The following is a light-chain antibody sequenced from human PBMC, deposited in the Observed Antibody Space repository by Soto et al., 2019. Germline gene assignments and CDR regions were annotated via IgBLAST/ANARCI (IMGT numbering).Light chain of an antibody. Sequence: QSVLTQPASVSGSPRQSITISCTGTSSDVGGNKYVSWYQQYPGKAPKLLINKVSNRPSGVSNRFSGSKSGNTASLTISGLLAEDEADYFCTSSTSDSLYVFGTGTKVTVL. CDR3: TSSTSDSLYV. CDR2: KVS. CDR1: SSDVGGNKY. J-gene: IGLJ1*01. V-gene: IGLV2-14*01.